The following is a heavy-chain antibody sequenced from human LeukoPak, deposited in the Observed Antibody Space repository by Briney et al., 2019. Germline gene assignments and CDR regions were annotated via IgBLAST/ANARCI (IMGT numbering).Heavy chain of an antibody. Sequence: GASVKVSCRASGYTFTSYYMHWVRQAPGQGLEWMGIINPSGGSTSYAQKFQGRVTMTRDTSTSTVYMELSSLRSEDTAVYYCARDPSGGGGRVPGSLGVKPPTKRDYYYGMDVWGQGTTVTVSS. V-gene: IGHV1-46*01. CDR2: INPSGGST. CDR3: ARDPSGGGGRVPGSLGVKPPTKRDYYYGMDV. CDR1: GYTFTSYY. D-gene: IGHD2-15*01. J-gene: IGHJ6*02.